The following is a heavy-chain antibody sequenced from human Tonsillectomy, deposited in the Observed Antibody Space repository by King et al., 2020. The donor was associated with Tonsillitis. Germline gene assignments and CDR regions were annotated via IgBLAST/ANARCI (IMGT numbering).Heavy chain of an antibody. Sequence: VQLVESGGGLVKPGGSLRLSCVASGFTFSDYYMSWIRQAPGKGLEWVSYIGTSSSYTNYGDSLKGRFTISRDNAKNSLYLQMNSLRAEDTAVYYCARDSRAGPAPLRAVSSFDSWGQGTLVTVSS. CDR2: IGTSSSYT. CDR3: ARDSRAGPAPLRAVSSFDS. J-gene: IGHJ4*02. V-gene: IGHV3-11*06. D-gene: IGHD2-2*01. CDR1: GFTFSDYY.